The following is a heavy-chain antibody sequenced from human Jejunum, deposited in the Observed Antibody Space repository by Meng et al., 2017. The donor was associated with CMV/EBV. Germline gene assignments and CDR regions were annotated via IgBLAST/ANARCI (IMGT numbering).Heavy chain of an antibody. CDR1: RFSFSTYG. CDR3: AREGVYDGYAIDT. D-gene: IGHD3-16*01. V-gene: IGHV3-33*01. J-gene: IGHJ5*02. CDR2: IWSDGSNT. Sequence: ASRFSFSTYGMHWVRQAPGKGLEWVAVIWSDGSNTYYSDSVKGRFTISRDNSKNTLYLQMSSLRAEDTAVYYCAREGVYDGYAIDTWGQGTLVTVSS.